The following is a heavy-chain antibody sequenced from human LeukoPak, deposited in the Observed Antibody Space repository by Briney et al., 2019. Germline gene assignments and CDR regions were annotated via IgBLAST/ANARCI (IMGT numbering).Heavy chain of an antibody. CDR3: AKVANYYDSSGSQGGWFDY. D-gene: IGHD3-22*01. V-gene: IGHV3-23*01. CDR1: GFTFSSYA. CDR2: ISGSGGST. Sequence: QAGGSLRLSCAASGFTFSSYAMSWVRQAPGKGLEWVSAISGSGGSTYYADSVKGRFTISRDNSKNTLYLQMNSLRAEDTAVYYCAKVANYYDSSGSQGGWFDYWGQGTLATVSS. J-gene: IGHJ4*02.